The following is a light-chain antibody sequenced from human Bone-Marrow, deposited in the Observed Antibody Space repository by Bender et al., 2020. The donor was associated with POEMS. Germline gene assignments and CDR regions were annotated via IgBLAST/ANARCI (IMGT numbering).Light chain of an antibody. CDR2: DVN. Sequence: SALTQPASVSGSPGQSITISCTGTSSDVGGYNYVSWYQQQPGKAPKLLIYDVNYRPSGVSFRFSGSKSGNTASLTISGLQPEDEAVYYCCSYAGSRFVEFGGGTTLTVL. V-gene: IGLV2-14*03. CDR1: SSDVGGYNY. J-gene: IGLJ2*01. CDR3: CSYAGSRFVE.